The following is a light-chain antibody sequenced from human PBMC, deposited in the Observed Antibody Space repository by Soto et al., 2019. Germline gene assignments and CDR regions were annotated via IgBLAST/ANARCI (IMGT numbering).Light chain of an antibody. CDR1: QSVNNN. Sequence: IMMTQSPGNLSVSPGERATLSCSASQSVNNNLAWYQQKPGQAPRLLIYGASTRATGIPARFSGSGSGTEFTLTISSLQSEDYAVCYCQQYNHGPPIPFGQGTRLEV. CDR2: GAS. J-gene: IGKJ5*01. V-gene: IGKV3D-15*01. CDR3: QQYNHGPPIP.